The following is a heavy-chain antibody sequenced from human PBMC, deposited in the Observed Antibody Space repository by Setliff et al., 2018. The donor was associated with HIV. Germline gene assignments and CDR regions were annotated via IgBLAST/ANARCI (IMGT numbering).Heavy chain of an antibody. CDR2: INQNGREK. Sequence: PGGSLRLSCAASGFTFSSYWMSWVRQAPGKGLEWVANINQNGREKYYVDSVKGRFTISRDNAKDSLYLQMNSLRAEDTALYYCARIDVAVVGDDTFDVWGQGTMVTVSS. J-gene: IGHJ3*01. CDR3: ARIDVAVVGDDTFDV. D-gene: IGHD6-19*01. CDR1: GFTFSSYW. V-gene: IGHV3-7*01.